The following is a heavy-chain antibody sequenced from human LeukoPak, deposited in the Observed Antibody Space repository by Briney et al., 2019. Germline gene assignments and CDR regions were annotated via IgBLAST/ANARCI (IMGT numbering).Heavy chain of an antibody. CDR3: ARVKAAAGVYNWFDP. Sequence: ASVKVSCKASGYTFTGYYMHWVRQAPGQGLEWMGRINPNSGGTNYAQKLQGRVTMTTDTSTSTAYMELRSLRSDDTAVYYCARVKAAAGVYNWFDPWGQGTLVTVSS. J-gene: IGHJ5*02. CDR1: GYTFTGYY. CDR2: INPNSGGT. V-gene: IGHV1-2*02. D-gene: IGHD6-13*01.